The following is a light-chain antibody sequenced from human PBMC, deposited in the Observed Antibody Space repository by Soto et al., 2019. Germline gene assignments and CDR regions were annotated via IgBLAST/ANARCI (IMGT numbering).Light chain of an antibody. CDR1: SSDIGSYNY. CDR2: DVS. J-gene: IGLJ1*01. Sequence: QSVLTQPASVSGSPGQSITISCTGTSSDIGSYNYVSWYQHHPGKVPQLMIYDVSNRPSGVSNRFSGSKSGNTASLTISGLQAEDEADYSCSSYKSSNTYVFGTVTKVTDL. CDR3: SSYKSSNTYV. V-gene: IGLV2-14*03.